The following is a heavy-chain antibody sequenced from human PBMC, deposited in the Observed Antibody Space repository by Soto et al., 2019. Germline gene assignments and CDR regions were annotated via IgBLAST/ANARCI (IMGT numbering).Heavy chain of an antibody. D-gene: IGHD4-17*01. J-gene: IGHJ4*02. V-gene: IGHV3-23*01. Sequence: GGSLRLSCAASGFTFSSYAMSWVRQAPGKGLEWVSAISGSGGSTYYADSVKGRFTISRDNSKNTLYLQMNSLRAEDTAVYYCAKDFTDYGDYVGYFDYWGQGTLVTVSS. CDR1: GFTFSSYA. CDR3: AKDFTDYGDYVGYFDY. CDR2: ISGSGGST.